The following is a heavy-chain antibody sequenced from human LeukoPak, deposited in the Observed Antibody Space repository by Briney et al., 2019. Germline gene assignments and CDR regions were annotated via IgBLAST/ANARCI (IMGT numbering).Heavy chain of an antibody. D-gene: IGHD2-2*02. V-gene: IGHV3-30*18. CDR2: ISDDGSNK. CDR3: ANSPTYCSSTSCYINY. J-gene: IGHJ4*02. CDR1: GFTFSSYG. Sequence: GRSLRLSCAASGFTFSSYGMHWVRQAPGKGLEWVAVISDDGSNKYYVDSVKGRFTISRDNSKNTLYLQMNSLRAEDTAVYYCANSPTYCSSTSCYINYWGQGTLVTVSS.